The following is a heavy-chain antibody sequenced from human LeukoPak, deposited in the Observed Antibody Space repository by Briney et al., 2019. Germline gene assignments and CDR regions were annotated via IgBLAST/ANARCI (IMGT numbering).Heavy chain of an antibody. Sequence: PVGALRLSCAASGFISSVYMDWVRPAPGKGLEWVGRSRSKDHGYITEYAPSVKGRFTISRDESKNSLYLQMNSLKIDDTAVYFCARDRSGSYSWDYWGQGTLVTVSS. CDR3: ARDRSGSYSWDY. D-gene: IGHD1-26*01. V-gene: IGHV3-72*01. CDR2: SRSKDHGYIT. J-gene: IGHJ4*02. CDR1: GFISSVY.